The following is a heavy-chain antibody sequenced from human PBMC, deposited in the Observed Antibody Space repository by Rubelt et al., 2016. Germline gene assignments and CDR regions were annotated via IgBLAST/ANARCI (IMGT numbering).Heavy chain of an antibody. D-gene: IGHD5-18*01. CDR2: INAGNGNT. J-gene: IGHJ2*01. CDR3: ARSKDTAMVTDADWYFDL. CDR1: GYTFTSYA. V-gene: IGHV1-3*01. Sequence: QVQLVQSGAEVKKPGASVKVSCKASGYTFTSYAMHWVRQAPGQRLGWMGWINAGNGNTKYSQKFQGKVTITRDTSASTAYMELSSLRSEDTAVYYCARSKDTAMVTDADWYFDLWGRGTLVTVSS.